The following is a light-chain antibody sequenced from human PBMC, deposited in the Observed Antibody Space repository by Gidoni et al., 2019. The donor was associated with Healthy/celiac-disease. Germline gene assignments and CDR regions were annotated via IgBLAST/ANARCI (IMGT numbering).Light chain of an antibody. J-gene: IGKJ1*01. V-gene: IGKV3-20*01. CDR1: QSVSSSY. Sequence: EIVLTQSPGTLSWSPGERATLSCRASQSVSSSYLAWYQQKPGQAPRLLIYGASSRATGIPDRFSGSGSGTDFTLTISRLEPEYFAVYYCQQYGSSVGTFGQGTKVEIK. CDR3: QQYGSSVGT. CDR2: GAS.